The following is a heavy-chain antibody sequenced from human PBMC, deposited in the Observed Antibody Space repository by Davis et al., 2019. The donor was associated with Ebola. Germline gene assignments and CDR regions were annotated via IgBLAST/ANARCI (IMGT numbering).Heavy chain of an antibody. D-gene: IGHD5-12*01. CDR3: ARGHSIVATTPDYYYYGMDV. V-gene: IGHV4-30-4*01. CDR1: GGSISSGDYY. Sequence: MPSETLSLTCTVSGGSISSGDYYWSWIRQPPGKGLEWIGYIYYSGSTYYNPSLKSRVTISVDTSKNQFSLKLSSVTAADTAVYYCARGHSIVATTPDYYYYGMDVWGQGTTVTVSS. J-gene: IGHJ6*02. CDR2: IYYSGST.